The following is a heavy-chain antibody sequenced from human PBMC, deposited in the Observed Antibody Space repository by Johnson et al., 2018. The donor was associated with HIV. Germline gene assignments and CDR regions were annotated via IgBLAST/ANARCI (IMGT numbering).Heavy chain of an antibody. CDR1: GFTFSNYW. Sequence: VQLVESGGGLVQPGGSLRLSCGASGFTFSNYWMQWVRQAPGKGLVWVSRINGDGSRSTYTDSVKGRFTIARDNAKNTLYLELKSLRSEDTAVYYCARTSCNGARCLGYDPFDVWGQGTMVTVSS. D-gene: IGHD2-8*01. CDR3: ARTSCNGARCLGYDPFDV. V-gene: IGHV3-74*01. CDR2: INGDGSRS. J-gene: IGHJ3*01.